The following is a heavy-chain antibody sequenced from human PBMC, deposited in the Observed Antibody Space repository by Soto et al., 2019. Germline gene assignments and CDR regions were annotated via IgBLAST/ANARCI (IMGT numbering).Heavy chain of an antibody. Sequence: SETLSLTCTVSGGSISSGDYYWSWIRQPPGKGLEWIGYIYYSGSTYYNPSLKSRVTISVDTSKNQFSLKLSSVTAADTAVYYCAREGTRPGLYYYGMDVWGQGTTVTVSS. CDR2: IYYSGST. D-gene: IGHD1-7*01. CDR3: AREGTRPGLYYYGMDV. J-gene: IGHJ6*02. V-gene: IGHV4-30-4*01. CDR1: GGSISSGDYY.